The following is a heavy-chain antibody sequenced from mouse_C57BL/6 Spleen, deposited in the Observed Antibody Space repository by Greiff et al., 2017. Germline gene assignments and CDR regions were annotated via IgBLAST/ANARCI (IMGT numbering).Heavy chain of an antibody. CDR1: GYAFSSYW. D-gene: IGHD1-1*01. V-gene: IGHV1-80*01. CDR3: AREGDYYGSSPGDFDV. J-gene: IGHJ1*03. Sequence: VKLQESGAELVKPGASVKISCKASGYAFSSYWMNWVKQRPGKGLEWIGQIYPGDGDTNYNGKFKGKATLTADKSSSTAYMQLSSLTSEDSAVYFCAREGDYYGSSPGDFDVWGTGTTVTVSS. CDR2: IYPGDGDT.